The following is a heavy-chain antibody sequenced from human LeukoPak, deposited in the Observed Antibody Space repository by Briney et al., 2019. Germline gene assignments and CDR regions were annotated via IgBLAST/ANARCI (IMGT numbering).Heavy chain of an antibody. CDR2: INGEGGGT. J-gene: IGHJ6*03. CDR1: GSTFSRNW. CDR3: ARGLRGIISYYYYYMDL. D-gene: IGHD3-10*01. Sequence: GGCLRVSCAASGSTFSRNWVHSGRQTPGEGRGWGSRINGEGGGTTYAESVAGRFSISTDNAQNTRYLQRTSLRAEYTGVYYCARGLRGIISYYYYYMDLWGKGTTVTVPS. V-gene: IGHV3-74*01.